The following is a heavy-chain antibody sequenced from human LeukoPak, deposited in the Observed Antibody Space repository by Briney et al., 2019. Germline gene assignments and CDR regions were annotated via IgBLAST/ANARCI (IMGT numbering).Heavy chain of an antibody. V-gene: IGHV4-34*01. Sequence: PSETLSLTCAVYGGSFSGYYWSWIRQPPGKGLEWIGEINHSGSTNYNPSLKSRVTISVDTSKNQFSLKLSSVTAADTAVYYCARVPWYCSSTSCPMVWFDPWGQGTLVTVSS. D-gene: IGHD2-2*01. CDR1: GGSFSGYY. J-gene: IGHJ5*02. CDR2: INHSGST. CDR3: ARVPWYCSSTSCPMVWFDP.